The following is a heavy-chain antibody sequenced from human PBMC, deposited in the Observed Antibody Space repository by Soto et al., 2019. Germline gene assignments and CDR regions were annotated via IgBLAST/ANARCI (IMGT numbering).Heavy chain of an antibody. CDR3: ARHHPNPPFEF. CDR2: VYNSGST. CDR1: GDSLSAGPYH. V-gene: IGHV4-39*01. Sequence: SETLSLTCSVSGDSLSAGPYHWGWIRQPPGKGLEWIGNVYNSGSTSYSPSLKSRVTISVDTSKNQFSLRLTSVTAADTAFYFGARHHPNPPFEFGGQGTLVTVSS. D-gene: IGHD2-8*01. J-gene: IGHJ4*02.